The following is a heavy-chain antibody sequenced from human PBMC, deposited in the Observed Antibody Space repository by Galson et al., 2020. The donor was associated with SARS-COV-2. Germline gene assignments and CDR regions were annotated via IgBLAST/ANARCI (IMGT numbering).Heavy chain of an antibody. CDR1: GFTFSTYG. D-gene: IGHD3-10*01. J-gene: IGHJ4*02. CDR3: ARASGSYYLGYYDH. CDR2: ISGSAGKT. V-gene: IGHV3-23*01. Sequence: GGSLRLSCEASGFTFSTYGMHWVRQAPGKGLECVSGISGSAGKTYYADSVKGRFSISRDNSKNTLYLQMNSLRVEDTAIYYCARASGSYYLGYYDHWGQETLVTVSS.